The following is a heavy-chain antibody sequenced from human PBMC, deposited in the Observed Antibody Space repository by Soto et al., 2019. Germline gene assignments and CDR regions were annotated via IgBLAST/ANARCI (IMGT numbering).Heavy chain of an antibody. CDR1: GYTFTSYY. Sequence: ASVKVSCKASGYTFTSYYMHWVRQAPGQGLEWMGIINPSGGSTSYAQKFQGRVTMTRDTSTSTVYMELSSLGSEDTAVYYCAREGPQVHLDYWGQGTLVTVSS. CDR3: AREGPQVHLDY. CDR2: INPSGGST. V-gene: IGHV1-46*01. J-gene: IGHJ4*02.